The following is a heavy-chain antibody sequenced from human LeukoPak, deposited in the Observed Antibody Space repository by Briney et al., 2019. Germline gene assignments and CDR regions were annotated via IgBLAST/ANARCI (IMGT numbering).Heavy chain of an antibody. J-gene: IGHJ4*02. V-gene: IGHV3-21*01. CDR1: GFTFSSYS. Sequence: GGSLRLSCAAAGFTFSSYSMNWVRQAPGKGLEWVSSISSSSSYIYYADSVKGRFTISRDNAKNSLYLQMNSLRAEDTAVYYCARIAVAGRSPLYFDYWGQGTLGTVSS. D-gene: IGHD6-19*01. CDR3: ARIAVAGRSPLYFDY. CDR2: ISSSSSYI.